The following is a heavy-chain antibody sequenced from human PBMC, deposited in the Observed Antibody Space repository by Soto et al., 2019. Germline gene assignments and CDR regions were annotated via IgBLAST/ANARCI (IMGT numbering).Heavy chain of an antibody. CDR1: GGSIRSFY. Sequence: QVQLQESGPGLVKSSETLSLTCTVSGGSIRSFYWIWIRQPPEKGLEFIGYIYYTGSAKYNPSLESRVTLSVDTSKNQFSLELTSVTEADTGVYYCARVANDYSGRGAFDYWGQGTLVTVSS. V-gene: IGHV4-59*01. D-gene: IGHD4-4*01. CDR3: ARVANDYSGRGAFDY. CDR2: IYYTGSA. J-gene: IGHJ4*02.